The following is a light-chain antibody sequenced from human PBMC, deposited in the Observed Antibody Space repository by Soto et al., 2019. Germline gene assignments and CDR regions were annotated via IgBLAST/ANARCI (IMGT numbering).Light chain of an antibody. Sequence: DVQMSQSPSSLSASLGDRVTIXXRASQPIGNYLNWYQQKPGEAPKVXIVAASSLRRGVPSMFSGSGDGTDFTLTINNLHPEDSATYYCQQTHAVPRTFGQGTRLEIK. V-gene: IGKV1-39*01. CDR3: QQTHAVPRT. CDR1: QPIGNY. CDR2: AAS. J-gene: IGKJ5*01.